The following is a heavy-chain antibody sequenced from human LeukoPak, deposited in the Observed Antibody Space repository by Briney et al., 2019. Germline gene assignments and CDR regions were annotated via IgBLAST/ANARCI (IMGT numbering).Heavy chain of an antibody. CDR1: GYTFTGYY. V-gene: IGHV1-2*06. D-gene: IGHD3-9*01. CDR2: INPNSGGT. CDR3: ARDLRLRYFDWLGY. J-gene: IGHJ4*02. Sequence: GASVKVSCKASGYTFTGYYMHWVRQAPGQGLEWMGRINPNSGGTNYAQKFQGRVTMTRDTSIGTAYMELSRLRSDDTAVYYCARDLRLRYFDWLGYWGQGTLVTVSS.